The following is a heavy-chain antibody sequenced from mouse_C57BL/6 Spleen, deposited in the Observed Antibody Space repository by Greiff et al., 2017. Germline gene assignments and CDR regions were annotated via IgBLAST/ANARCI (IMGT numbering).Heavy chain of an antibody. D-gene: IGHD1-1*01. CDR1: GYTFTSYW. Sequence: VQLQQPGAELVKPGASVKLSCKASGYTFTSYWMQWVKQRPGQGLEWIGEIDPSDSYTNYNQKFKGKATLTVDTSSSTAYMQLSSLTSEDSAVYYCARSGSITTVDWYFDVWGTGTTVTVSS. J-gene: IGHJ1*03. CDR2: IDPSDSYT. V-gene: IGHV1-50*01. CDR3: ARSGSITTVDWYFDV.